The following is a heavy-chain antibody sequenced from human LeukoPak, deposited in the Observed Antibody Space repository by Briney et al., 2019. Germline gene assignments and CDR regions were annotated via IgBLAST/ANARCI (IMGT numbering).Heavy chain of an antibody. CDR2: IYYRGNT. Sequence: SETLSLTCTVSGGSISNYYWSWIRQPPGKGLEWIGYIYYRGNTNYNLSLKSRVTISVDTSKNQFSLKLSSVTAADTAVYYCARRRGLSEGDYDYWGQGTLVTVSS. D-gene: IGHD4-11*01. CDR3: ARRRGLSEGDYDY. V-gene: IGHV4-59*08. J-gene: IGHJ4*02. CDR1: GGSISNYY.